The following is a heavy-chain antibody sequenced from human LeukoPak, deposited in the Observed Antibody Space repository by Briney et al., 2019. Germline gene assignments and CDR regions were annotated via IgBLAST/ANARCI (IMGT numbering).Heavy chain of an antibody. J-gene: IGHJ4*02. D-gene: IGHD1-14*01. CDR3: ATETNGRHYDY. CDR1: RLTFSTSG. Sequence: PGGSLRLSCTTSRLTFSTSGFNWVRQAPGKGLEWVASIGPTGFDRYHADSIKGRFTISRDNANNFLYLQMDSPRAEDTAVYYCATETNGRHYDYWGQGTLLTVSS. CDR2: IGPTGFDR. V-gene: IGHV3-21*06.